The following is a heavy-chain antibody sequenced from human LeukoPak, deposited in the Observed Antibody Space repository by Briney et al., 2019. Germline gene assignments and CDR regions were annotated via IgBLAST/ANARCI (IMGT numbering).Heavy chain of an antibody. V-gene: IGHV3-30*04. J-gene: IGHJ6*04. Sequence: PGGSLRLSCAASGFTFNIYAMHWVRQAPGKGLEWVAVISYDGNNKYYADSVKGRFTISRDNSKNTLYLQMNSLGPEDTALYYCARGGIVVAPPGMDIWGKGATVTVSS. CDR2: ISYDGNNK. CDR1: GFTFNIYA. CDR3: ARGGIVVAPPGMDI. D-gene: IGHD3-22*01.